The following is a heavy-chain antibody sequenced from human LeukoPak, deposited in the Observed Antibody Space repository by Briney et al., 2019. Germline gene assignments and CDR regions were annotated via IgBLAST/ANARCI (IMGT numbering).Heavy chain of an antibody. CDR3: ARLDYGDSHNNYYYYMDV. CDR1: GYTFTSYG. Sequence: ASVKVSCKASGYTFTSYGISWVRQAPGQGLEWMGWISAYNGNTNYAQKLQGRVTMTTDTSTSTAYMELRSLRSDDTAVYYCARLDYGDSHNNYYYYMDVWGKGTTVTVSS. J-gene: IGHJ6*03. CDR2: ISAYNGNT. D-gene: IGHD4-17*01. V-gene: IGHV1-18*01.